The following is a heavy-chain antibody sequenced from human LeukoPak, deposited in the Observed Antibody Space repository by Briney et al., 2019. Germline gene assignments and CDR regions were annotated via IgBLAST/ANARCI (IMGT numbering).Heavy chain of an antibody. V-gene: IGHV4-39*01. CDR1: GGSISISNYY. J-gene: IGHJ4*02. Sequence: PSETLSLTCTVSGGSISISNYYWGWLRQPPGKGLEWIGSFYYSGSTYYNPSLKSRVTISVDTSKSQFSLKLSSVTAADTAVYYCARKQGVRYYFNSSGQGTLVTVSS. D-gene: IGHD3-16*01. CDR2: FYYSGST. CDR3: ARKQGVRYYFNS.